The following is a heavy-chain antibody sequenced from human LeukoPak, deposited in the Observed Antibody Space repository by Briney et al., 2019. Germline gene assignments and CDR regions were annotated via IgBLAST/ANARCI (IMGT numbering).Heavy chain of an antibody. Sequence: GESLRLSCAASGFSFSTYTMNWARQAPRKGLEWVSSISGSGSYIYYADSVKGRFTISRDNAKNSLYLQMNSLRAEDTAIYYCASHFWNYYRIDYWGQGILVTVSS. D-gene: IGHD3-3*02. CDR2: ISGSGSYI. CDR3: ASHFWNYYRIDY. V-gene: IGHV3-21*01. CDR1: GFSFSTYT. J-gene: IGHJ4*02.